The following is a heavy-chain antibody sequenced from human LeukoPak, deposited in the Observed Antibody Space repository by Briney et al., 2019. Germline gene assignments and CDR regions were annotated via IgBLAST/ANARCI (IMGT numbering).Heavy chain of an antibody. D-gene: IGHD4-17*01. CDR1: GGSISSYY. J-gene: IGHJ5*02. CDR2: IYYSGST. Sequence: PSQTLSLTCTVSGGSISSYYWSWIRQPPGKGLEWIGYIYYSGSTNYNPSLKSRVTISVDTSKNQFSPKLSSVTAADTAVYYCARRGSMTTVTGNWFDPWGQGTLVTVSS. V-gene: IGHV4-59*08. CDR3: ARRGSMTTVTGNWFDP.